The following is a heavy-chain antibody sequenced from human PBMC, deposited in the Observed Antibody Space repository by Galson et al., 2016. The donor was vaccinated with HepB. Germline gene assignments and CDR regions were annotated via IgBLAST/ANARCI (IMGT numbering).Heavy chain of an antibody. Sequence: SLRLSCAASGFAFRNAWMSWVRQVPGKGLEWVGRLQSNRDGGATDYAAFVKGRFSISRDDSKKTLFLHMNRLKVEDTAVYYCSTALGYCSGTSCYFDYYMDVWGKGTTVTVSS. CDR3: STALGYCSGTSCYFDYYMDV. D-gene: IGHD2-2*01. CDR2: LQSNRDGGAT. V-gene: IGHV3-15*01. CDR1: GFAFRNAW. J-gene: IGHJ6*03.